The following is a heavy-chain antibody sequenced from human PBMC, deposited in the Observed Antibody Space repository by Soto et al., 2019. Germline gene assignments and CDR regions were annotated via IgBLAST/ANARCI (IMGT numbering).Heavy chain of an antibody. Sequence: LRLSCAASGFTFSDHYMDWVRQAPGKGLEWVGRTRKKANSYSTEYAASVKGRFTISRDDSKNSLYLQMNSLETEDTAVYYCVRASGDFSFDFWGQGTLVTVSS. D-gene: IGHD1-26*01. CDR3: VRASGDFSFDF. CDR2: TRKKANSYST. J-gene: IGHJ4*02. CDR1: GFTFSDHY. V-gene: IGHV3-72*01.